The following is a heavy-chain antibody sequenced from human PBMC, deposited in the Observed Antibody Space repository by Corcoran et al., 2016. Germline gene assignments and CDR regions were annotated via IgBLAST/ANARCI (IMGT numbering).Heavy chain of an antibody. CDR3: AREYYEGIAVAGTEGFDY. D-gene: IGHD6-19*01. J-gene: IGHJ4*02. CDR2: INPSGGST. Sequence: QVQLVQSGAEVKKPGASVKVSCKASGYTFTSYYMHWVRQAPGQGLEWMGIINPSGGSTSYAQKFQGRVTMTRDTSTSTVYMELSSLRSEDTAVYYCAREYYEGIAVAGTEGFDYGGQVTLVTVSS. CDR1: GYTFTSYY. V-gene: IGHV1-46*01.